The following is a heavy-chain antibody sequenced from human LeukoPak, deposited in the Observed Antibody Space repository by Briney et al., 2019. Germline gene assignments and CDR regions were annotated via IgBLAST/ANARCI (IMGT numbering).Heavy chain of an antibody. CDR3: AKPRDIASWAFDV. CDR1: GFTFNNHD. V-gene: IGHV3-30*18. Sequence: GGSLGLSCAASGFTFNNHDMHWVRQAPGKGLEWVAGISYDGRNKYYADSVKGRFTISRHNSKNTLNLQMNSLRTEDTAVYYCAKPRDIASWAFDVWGQGTMVTVS. D-gene: IGHD2-15*01. J-gene: IGHJ3*01. CDR2: ISYDGRNK.